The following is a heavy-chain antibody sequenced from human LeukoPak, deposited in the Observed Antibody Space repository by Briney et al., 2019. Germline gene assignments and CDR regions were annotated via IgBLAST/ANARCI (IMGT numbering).Heavy chain of an antibody. D-gene: IGHD5-18*01. CDR3: ATARGYSYGFDY. CDR2: FDPEDGET. J-gene: IGHJ4*02. V-gene: IGHV1-24*01. CDR1: GYTLTELS. Sequence: ASVNVSCKVSGYTLTELSMHWVRQAPGKGLEWMGGFDPEDGETIYAQKFQGRVTMTEDTSTDTAYMELSSLRSEDTAVYYCATARGYSYGFDYWGQGTLVTVSS.